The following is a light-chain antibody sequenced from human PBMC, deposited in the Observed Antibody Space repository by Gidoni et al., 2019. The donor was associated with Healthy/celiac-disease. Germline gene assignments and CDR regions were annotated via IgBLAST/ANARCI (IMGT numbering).Light chain of an antibody. CDR1: QSVSSSY. V-gene: IGKV3-20*01. CDR3: QQYGSSPSIT. CDR2: GAS. J-gene: IGKJ5*01. Sequence: EIVLTQSPGTLSSSPGERATLSCRASQSVSSSYLAWYQQKPGQAPRLLIDGASSRATGIPDRFSGSGSGTEFTLTISRLEPEDFAVYYCQQYGSSPSITFGQGTRLEIK.